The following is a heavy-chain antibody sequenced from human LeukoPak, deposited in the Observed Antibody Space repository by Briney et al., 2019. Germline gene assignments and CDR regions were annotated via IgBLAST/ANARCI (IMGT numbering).Heavy chain of an antibody. Sequence: PSETLSLTCTVSGGSISSSSYYWGWIRQPPGKGLEWIGSIYYSGSTYYNPSLKSRVTISVDTSKNQFSLKLSSVTAADTAVYYCARGEFGELSSHWFDPWGQGTLVTVSS. CDR1: GGSISSSSYY. CDR3: ARGEFGELSSHWFDP. J-gene: IGHJ5*02. D-gene: IGHD3-10*01. V-gene: IGHV4-39*07. CDR2: IYYSGST.